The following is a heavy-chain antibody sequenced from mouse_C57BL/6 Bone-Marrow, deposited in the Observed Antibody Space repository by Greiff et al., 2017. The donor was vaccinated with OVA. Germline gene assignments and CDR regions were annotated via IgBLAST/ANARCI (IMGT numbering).Heavy chain of an antibody. Sequence: VQLQQSGPVLVKPGASVKMSCKASGYTFTDYYMNWVKQSHGKSLEWIGVINPYNGGTSYNQKFKGKATLTVDKSSSTAYMELNSLTSEDSAVYYCVYYGNYDDFYFDYWGQGTTLTVSS. CDR2: INPYNGGT. V-gene: IGHV1-19*01. J-gene: IGHJ2*01. CDR1: GYTFTDYY. CDR3: VYYGNYDDFYFDY. D-gene: IGHD2-1*01.